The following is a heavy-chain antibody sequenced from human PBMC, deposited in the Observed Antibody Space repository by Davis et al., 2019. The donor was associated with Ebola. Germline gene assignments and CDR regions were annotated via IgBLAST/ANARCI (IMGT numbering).Heavy chain of an antibody. V-gene: IGHV4-34*01. Sequence: MPSETLSLTCTVSGGSISSYYWSWIHQPPGKGLEWIGEITHSGSTTYNPSLKSRVTISVDTSKNQFSLKLSSVTAADTAVYYCARRGGVDVWGQGTTVTVSS. J-gene: IGHJ6*02. CDR1: GGSISSYY. CDR2: ITHSGST. D-gene: IGHD3-10*01. CDR3: ARRGGVDV.